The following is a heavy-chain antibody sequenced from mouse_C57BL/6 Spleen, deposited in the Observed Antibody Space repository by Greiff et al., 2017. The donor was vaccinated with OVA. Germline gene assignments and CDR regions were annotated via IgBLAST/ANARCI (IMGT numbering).Heavy chain of an antibody. CDR3: AREDGNYDFGY. D-gene: IGHD2-1*01. CDR2: INPSSGYT. Sequence: QVQLKESGAELARPGASVKMSCTASGYTFTSYTMHWVKQRPGQGLEWIGYINPSSGYTKYNQKFKDKATLTADKSSSTAYMQLSSLTSEDSAVYYCAREDGNYDFGYWGQGTLVTVSA. J-gene: IGHJ3*01. CDR1: GYTFTSYT. V-gene: IGHV1-4*01.